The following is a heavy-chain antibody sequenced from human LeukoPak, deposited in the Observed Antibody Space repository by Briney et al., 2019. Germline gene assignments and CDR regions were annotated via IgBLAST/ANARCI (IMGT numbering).Heavy chain of an antibody. V-gene: IGHV3-21*01. J-gene: IGHJ4*02. CDR3: ARDTTRDIVVVPAAAKP. CDR2: ISSSSSYI. Sequence: PGGSLRLSCAASGFSFSSYNMNWVRQAPGKGLEWVSSISSSSSYIYYADSVKGRFTISRDNAKNSLYLQMNSLRAEDTAVYYCARDTTRDIVVVPAAAKPWGQGTLVTVSS. D-gene: IGHD2-2*01. CDR1: GFSFSSYN.